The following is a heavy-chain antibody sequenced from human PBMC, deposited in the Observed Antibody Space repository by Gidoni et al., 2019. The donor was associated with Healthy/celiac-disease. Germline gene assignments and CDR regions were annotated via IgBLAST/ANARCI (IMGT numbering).Heavy chain of an antibody. CDR2: ISGRGGST. V-gene: IGHV3-23*01. Sequence: EVQLLESGGGLVQPGGSLRLSCAASGFPFSRYALRWVRQAPGKGLEWVSAISGRGGSTYYADSVKGRFTISRDNSKNTLYLQMNSLRAEDTAVYYCAKDLVVVVAARRYHYYGMDVWGQGTTVTVSS. CDR3: AKDLVVVVAARRYHYYGMDV. J-gene: IGHJ6*02. CDR1: GFPFSRYA. D-gene: IGHD2-15*01.